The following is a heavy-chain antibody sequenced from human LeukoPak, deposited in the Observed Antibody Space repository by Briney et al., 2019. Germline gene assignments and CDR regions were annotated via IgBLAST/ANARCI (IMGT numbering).Heavy chain of an antibody. J-gene: IGHJ4*02. Sequence: ASVKVSCKASGFTFTSYAMHWVRQAPGKRLAWMGWINAGNGNTKYSQKFQGRVTITRDTSASTAYMELSSLRSEDTAVYYCARDRIGVVISTSFDYWGQGTLVTVSS. D-gene: IGHD3-22*01. V-gene: IGHV1-3*01. CDR2: INAGNGNT. CDR1: GFTFTSYA. CDR3: ARDRIGVVISTSFDY.